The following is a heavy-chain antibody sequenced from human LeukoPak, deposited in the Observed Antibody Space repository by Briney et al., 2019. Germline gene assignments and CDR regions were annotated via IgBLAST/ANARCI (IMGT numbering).Heavy chain of an antibody. J-gene: IGHJ4*02. CDR1: GGTYISYA. Sequence: ASERVSCKASGGTYISYAISWVRPAAGQWLEWMGGIIPIFGTANYAQKFQGRVTITADESTSTAYMELSSLRSEDTAVYYCARTEEMATITSLDYWGQGTLVTVSS. V-gene: IGHV1-69*13. CDR3: ARTEEMATITSLDY. D-gene: IGHD5-24*01. CDR2: IIPIFGTA.